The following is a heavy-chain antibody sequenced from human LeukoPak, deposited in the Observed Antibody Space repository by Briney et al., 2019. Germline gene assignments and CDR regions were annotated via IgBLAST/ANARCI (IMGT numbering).Heavy chain of an antibody. D-gene: IGHD3-16*02. J-gene: IGHJ4*02. V-gene: IGHV3-7*01. CDR3: ARARTYRYYFDY. CDR1: GFTFSSYW. CDR2: IKQDGSEK. Sequence: GGSLRLSCAASGFTFSSYWMSWVCQAPGKGLEGVANIKQDGSEKYYVDSVKGRFTISRDNAKNSLYLQMNSLRADDTAVYYCARARTYRYYFDYWGQGTLVTVSS.